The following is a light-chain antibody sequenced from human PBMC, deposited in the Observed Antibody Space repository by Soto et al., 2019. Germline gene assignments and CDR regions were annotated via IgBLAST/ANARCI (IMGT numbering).Light chain of an antibody. J-gene: IGKJ2*01. CDR3: QQYCGTPPHT. CDR2: WAS. V-gene: IGKV4-1*01. CDR1: QSVLYSSNNKNY. Sequence: DFVMTQSPDSLAVSLGERATINCKSSQSVLYSSNNKNYLAWYQQKPGQPPKLLISWASTRESGVPHRFSGSGSGTEVTLIISRLQADDVAVDYCQQYCGTPPHTFGQGTKLEIK.